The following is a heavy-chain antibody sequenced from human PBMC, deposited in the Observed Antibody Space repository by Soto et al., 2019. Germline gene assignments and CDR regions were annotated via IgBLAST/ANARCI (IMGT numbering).Heavy chain of an antibody. CDR3: ARMTQMKSPGDKWELDY. J-gene: IGHJ4*02. CDR1: GFTFSSYS. Sequence: GGSLRLSCAASGFTFSSYSMNWVRQAPGKGLEWVSYISSSSSTIYYADSVKGRFTISRDNAKNSLYLQMNSLRDEDTAVYYCARMTQMKSPGDKWELDYWGQGTLVTVSS. D-gene: IGHD1-26*01. V-gene: IGHV3-48*02. CDR2: ISSSSSTI.